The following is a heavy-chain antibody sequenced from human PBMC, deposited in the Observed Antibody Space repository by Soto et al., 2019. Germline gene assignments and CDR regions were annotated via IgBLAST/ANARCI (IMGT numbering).Heavy chain of an antibody. CDR1: GFTFSNYD. Sequence: GGSLRLSCAASGFTFSNYDMHWVRQVTGKGLEWISSIGTAGDTYYAGSVRGRFTISRENAKNSLYLQMNSLRAGDTAVYYCARGTTIAAAGTEESDYYYYGMDVWGQGTTVTVSS. D-gene: IGHD6-13*01. V-gene: IGHV3-13*01. J-gene: IGHJ6*02. CDR2: IGTAGDT. CDR3: ARGTTIAAAGTEESDYYYYGMDV.